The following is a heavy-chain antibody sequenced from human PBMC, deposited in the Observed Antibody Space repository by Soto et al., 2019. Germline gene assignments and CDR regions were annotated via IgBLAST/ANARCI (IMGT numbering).Heavy chain of an antibody. D-gene: IGHD2-15*01. CDR3: AYLPCSGGSCSWFSYSGMYV. CDR1: GFSLSTSGVG. Sequence: QITLKESGPTLVKPTQTLTLTCTFSGFSLSTSGVGVAWIRQPPGKALEWLALIYWDDDKRYRPSLETRLTITKDTSKNPMVLTMPNMDPVDTTTYYCAYLPCSGGSCSWFSYSGMYVWGQGTTVTVSS. V-gene: IGHV2-5*02. J-gene: IGHJ6*02. CDR2: IYWDDDK.